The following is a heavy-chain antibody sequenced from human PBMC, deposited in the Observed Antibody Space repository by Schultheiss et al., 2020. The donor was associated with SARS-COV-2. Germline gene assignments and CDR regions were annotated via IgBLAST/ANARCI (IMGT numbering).Heavy chain of an antibody. Sequence: GESLKISCAASGFTFSSYTMHWVRRAPGKGLECVAVIRYDGSNKYYADSVKGRFTISRDNSKNTLYLQMNSLRAEDTAVYYCAKPYYYDSSGLGYWGQGTLVTVSS. CDR2: IRYDGSNK. J-gene: IGHJ4*02. V-gene: IGHV3-30*02. CDR1: GFTFSSYT. D-gene: IGHD3-22*01. CDR3: AKPYYYDSSGLGY.